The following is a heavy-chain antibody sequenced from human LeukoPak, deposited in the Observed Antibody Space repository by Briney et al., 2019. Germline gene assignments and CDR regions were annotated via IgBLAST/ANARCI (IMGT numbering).Heavy chain of an antibody. J-gene: IGHJ4*02. CDR3: GIRDTSGYYVF. CDR1: GFPFRSYA. CDR2: TGSNGLT. Sequence: GGPLRLSCTGSGFPFRSYALSWVRQAPGKGLEGVSATGSNGLTYYSDSVKGRFTISRDNSKNALYRQMNSLRADDTAVYYCGIRDTSGYYVFWGQGTLVTVSS. D-gene: IGHD3-22*01. V-gene: IGHV3-23*01.